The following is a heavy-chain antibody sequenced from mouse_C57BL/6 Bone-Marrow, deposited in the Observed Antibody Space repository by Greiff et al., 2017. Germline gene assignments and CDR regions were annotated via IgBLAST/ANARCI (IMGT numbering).Heavy chain of an antibody. CDR1: GYTFTSYW. CDR3: ATWGWFAY. CDR2: IDPSDSYT. J-gene: IGHJ3*01. V-gene: IGHV1-50*01. Sequence: VQLQQPGAELVKPGASVKLSCKASGYTFTSYWMQWVKQRPGQGLEWIGEIDPSDSYTNYNQKFKGKATLTVDTSSSTAYMQLSSLTSADSAVYYCATWGWFAYWGQGTLVTVSA. D-gene: IGHD4-1*01.